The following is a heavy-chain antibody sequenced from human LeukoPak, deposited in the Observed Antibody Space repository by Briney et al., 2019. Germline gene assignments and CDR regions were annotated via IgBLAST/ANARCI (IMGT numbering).Heavy chain of an antibody. Sequence: ASVKVSCKASGYTFTSYAMNWVRQAPGQGLEWMGWINTNTGNPTYAQGFTGRFVFSLDTSVSTAYLQISSLKAEDTAVYYCARGRRYSSGWYRDYYYYYMDVWGKGTTVTVSS. D-gene: IGHD6-19*01. V-gene: IGHV7-4-1*02. CDR3: ARGRRYSSGWYRDYYYYYMDV. CDR2: INTNTGNP. CDR1: GYTFTSYA. J-gene: IGHJ6*03.